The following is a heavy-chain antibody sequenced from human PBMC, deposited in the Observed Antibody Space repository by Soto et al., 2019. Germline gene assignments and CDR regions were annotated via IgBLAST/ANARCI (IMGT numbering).Heavy chain of an antibody. J-gene: IGHJ4*02. Sequence: QPGGSLRLSCAASGFTFSSYGMHWVRQAPGKGLEWVAVISYDGSNKYHADSVKGRFTISRDNSKNTLYLQMNSLRAEDTAVYYCARSRDGYNYSDYWGQGTLVTVSS. D-gene: IGHD2-2*01. CDR3: ARSRDGYNYSDY. CDR1: GFTFSSYG. V-gene: IGHV3-30*03. CDR2: ISYDGSNK.